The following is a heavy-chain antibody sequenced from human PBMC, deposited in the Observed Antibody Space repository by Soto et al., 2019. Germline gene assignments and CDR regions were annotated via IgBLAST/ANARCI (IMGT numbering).Heavy chain of an antibody. CDR3: ARVKVTLYRYYCLGY. V-gene: IGHV4-30-4*01. CDR1: GGTINSRDYF. Sequence: SETLSLTGSVAGGTINSRDYFWSWIRQPPGNGLDRIGSIFYTASTYYSRSLNTRASMSMDTSCTLFSLSLWPLHTADTAVHFCARVKVTLYRYYCLGYWGQGTPVSVSS. D-gene: IGHD3-16*01. J-gene: IGHJ4*02. CDR2: IFYTAST.